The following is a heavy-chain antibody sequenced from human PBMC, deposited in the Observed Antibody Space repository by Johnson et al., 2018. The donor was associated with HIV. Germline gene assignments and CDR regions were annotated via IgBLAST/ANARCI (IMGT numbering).Heavy chain of an antibody. CDR3: AGGITMKPPTAFDI. CDR1: GFTFSSYG. J-gene: IGHJ3*02. D-gene: IGHD3-22*01. V-gene: IGHV3-33*01. CDR2: IWYVGSNK. Sequence: QVQLVESGGGVVQPGRSLRLSCAASGFTFSSYGMHWVRQAPGKGLEWVAVIWYVGSNKYYADSVKGRFTISRDNSKNTLYLQMNSLRAEDTAVYYCAGGITMKPPTAFDIWGQGTVVTVS.